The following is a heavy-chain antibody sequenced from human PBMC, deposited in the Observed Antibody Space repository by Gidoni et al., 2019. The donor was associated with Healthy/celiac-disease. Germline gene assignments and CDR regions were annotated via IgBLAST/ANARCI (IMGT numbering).Heavy chain of an antibody. Sequence: QVQLQESGPGLVKPSETLSLTCTVSGGSISRYYWIWIRQPPGKGLEWIGYIYYSGSTNYNPSLKSRVTISVDTSKNQFSLKLSSVTAAATAVYYCARDLFTRPSYSSGWYPSFDYWGQGTLVTVSS. D-gene: IGHD6-19*01. J-gene: IGHJ4*02. CDR1: GGSISRYY. CDR3: ARDLFTRPSYSSGWYPSFDY. V-gene: IGHV4-59*01. CDR2: IYYSGST.